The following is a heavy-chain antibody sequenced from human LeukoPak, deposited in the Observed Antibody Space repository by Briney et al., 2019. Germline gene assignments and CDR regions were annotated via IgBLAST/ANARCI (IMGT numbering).Heavy chain of an antibody. CDR1: GGSISSGDYY. CDR3: ARGKGYDFWSGLNYFDY. Sequence: SQTLSLTCTVSGGSISSGDYYWSRIRQPPGKGLEWIGYIYYSGSTYYNPSLKSRVTISVDTSKNQFSLKLSSVTAADTAVYYCARGKGYDFWSGLNYFDYWGQGTLVTVSS. D-gene: IGHD3-3*01. CDR2: IYYSGST. V-gene: IGHV4-30-4*08. J-gene: IGHJ4*02.